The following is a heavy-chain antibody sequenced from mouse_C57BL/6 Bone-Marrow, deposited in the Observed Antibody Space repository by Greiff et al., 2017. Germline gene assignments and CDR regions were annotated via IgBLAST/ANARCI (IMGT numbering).Heavy chain of an antibody. Sequence: EVQLQESGGDLVKPGGSLKLSCAASGFTFSSYGMSWVRQTPDKRLEWVATISSGGSYTYYPESVKGRFTISRDNAKNTLYLQMSSLKSEDTAMYYCASQTGTWFAYWGQGTLVTVSA. D-gene: IGHD4-1*01. CDR3: ASQTGTWFAY. CDR1: GFTFSSYG. J-gene: IGHJ3*01. V-gene: IGHV5-6*01. CDR2: ISSGGSYT.